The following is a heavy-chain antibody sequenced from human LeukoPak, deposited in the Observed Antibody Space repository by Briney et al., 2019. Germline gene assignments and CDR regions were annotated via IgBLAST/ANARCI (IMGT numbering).Heavy chain of an antibody. D-gene: IGHD6-13*01. V-gene: IGHV1-69*05. CDR2: IIPIFGTA. CDR1: GYTFTSYA. CDR3: ARQWGYSSYDKNWFDP. Sequence: EASVKVSCKTSGYTFTSYAISWVRQAPGQGLEWMGRIIPIFGTANYAQKFQGRVTITTDESTSTAYMELSSLRSEDTAVYYCARQWGYSSYDKNWFDPWGQGTLVTVSS. J-gene: IGHJ5*02.